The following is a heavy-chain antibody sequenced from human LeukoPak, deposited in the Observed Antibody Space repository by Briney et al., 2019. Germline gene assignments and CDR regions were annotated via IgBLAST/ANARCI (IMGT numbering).Heavy chain of an antibody. CDR2: ISYDGSNK. V-gene: IGHV3-30*04. CDR3: AKLNITMVRGVIGPFDY. Sequence: PGRSLRLSCAASGFTFSSYAMHWVRQAPGKGLEWVAVISYDGSNKYYADSVKGRFTISRDNSKNTLYLQMNSLRAEDTAVYYCAKLNITMVRGVIGPFDYWGQGTLVTVSS. J-gene: IGHJ4*02. D-gene: IGHD3-10*01. CDR1: GFTFSSYA.